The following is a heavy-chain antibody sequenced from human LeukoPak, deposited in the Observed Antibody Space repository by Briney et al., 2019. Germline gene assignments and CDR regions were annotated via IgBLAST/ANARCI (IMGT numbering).Heavy chain of an antibody. Sequence: SQTLSLTCTVSGGSISSGGYYWSWIRQHPGKGLEWIGYIYYCGSTYYNPSLKSRVTISVDTSKNQFSLKLSSVTAADTAVYYCARDSSGSYYFDYWGQGTLVTVSS. CDR1: GGSISSGGYY. D-gene: IGHD1-26*01. V-gene: IGHV4-31*03. J-gene: IGHJ4*02. CDR3: ARDSSGSYYFDY. CDR2: IYYCGST.